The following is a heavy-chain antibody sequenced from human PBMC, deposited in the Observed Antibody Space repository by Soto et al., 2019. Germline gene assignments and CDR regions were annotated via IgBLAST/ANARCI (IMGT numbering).Heavy chain of an antibody. Sequence: SETLSLTCTVSGASIITGNFYWAWIRQSPGTGLEWMGSICFGRDTYFNPSLKSRLTISADTSKNQFSLNLNSVTAADTAVYYCARARLITMVRGVIYGEYYYYGMDVWGQGTTVTVSS. CDR1: GASIITGNFY. CDR2: ICFGRDT. V-gene: IGHV4-39*01. D-gene: IGHD3-10*01. CDR3: ARARLITMVRGVIYGEYYYYGMDV. J-gene: IGHJ6*02.